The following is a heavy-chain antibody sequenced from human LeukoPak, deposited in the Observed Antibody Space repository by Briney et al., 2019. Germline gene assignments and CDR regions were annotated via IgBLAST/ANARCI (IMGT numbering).Heavy chain of an antibody. Sequence: SETLSLTCAVYGGSFSGYYWSWIRQPPGMGLEWIGEINHSGSTNYNPSLKSRVAISVDTSKNQFSLKLSSVTAADTAVYYCARTYYYDSSGYSYDMDVWGQGTTVTVSS. V-gene: IGHV4-34*01. CDR3: ARTYYYDSSGYSYDMDV. J-gene: IGHJ6*02. CDR2: INHSGST. CDR1: GGSFSGYY. D-gene: IGHD3-22*01.